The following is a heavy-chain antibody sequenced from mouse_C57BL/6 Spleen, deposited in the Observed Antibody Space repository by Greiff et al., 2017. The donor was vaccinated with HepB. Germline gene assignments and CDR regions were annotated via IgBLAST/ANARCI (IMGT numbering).Heavy chain of an antibody. CDR1: GYTFTSYG. CDR2: IYPRSGNT. V-gene: IGHV1-81*01. Sequence: QVHVKQSGAELARPGASVKLSCKASGYTFTSYGISWVKQRTGQGLEWIGEIYPRSGNTYYNEKFKGKATLTADKSSSTAYMELRSLTSEDSAVYCCARGGGDDYDDYAMDYWGQGTSVTVSS. J-gene: IGHJ4*01. D-gene: IGHD2-4*01. CDR3: ARGGGDDYDDYAMDY.